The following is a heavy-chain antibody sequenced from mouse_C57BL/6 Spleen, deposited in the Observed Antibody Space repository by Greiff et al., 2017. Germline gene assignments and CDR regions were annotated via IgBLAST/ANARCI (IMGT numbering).Heavy chain of an antibody. CDR1: GYTFTSYG. CDR2: IYPRSGNT. V-gene: IGHV1-81*01. J-gene: IGHJ3*01. CDR3: ASPLDSSGYGFAY. D-gene: IGHD3-2*02. Sequence: LEESGAELARPGASVKLSCKASGYTFTSYGISWVKQRTGQGLEWIGEIYPRSGNTYYNEKFKGKATLTADKSSSTAYMELRSLTSEDSAVYFCASPLDSSGYGFAYWGQGTLVTVSA.